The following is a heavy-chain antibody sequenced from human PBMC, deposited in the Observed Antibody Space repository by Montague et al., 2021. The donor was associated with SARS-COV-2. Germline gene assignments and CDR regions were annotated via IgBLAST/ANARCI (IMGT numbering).Heavy chain of an antibody. CDR1: GFTFSNYW. Sequence: SLRLSCAASGFTFSNYWMHWVRQAPGKGLEWVAVISYDGSNKYYADSVKGRFTISRDNSKNTLYLQMNSLRAEDTAVYYCARDIATLGRWLQVPWALYYYYGMDVWGQGTTVTVSS. CDR3: ARDIATLGRWLQVPWALYYYYGMDV. D-gene: IGHD5-24*01. J-gene: IGHJ6*02. CDR2: ISYDGSNK. V-gene: IGHV3-30*03.